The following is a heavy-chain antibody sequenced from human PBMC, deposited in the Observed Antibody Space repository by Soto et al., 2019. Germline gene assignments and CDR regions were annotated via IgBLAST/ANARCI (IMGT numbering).Heavy chain of an antibody. J-gene: IGHJ4*02. D-gene: IGHD3-3*01. CDR2: ISAYNGNT. CDR1: GYTFTSCG. CDR3: ARDPRSFWSGYQYYFDY. Sequence: GSSVKVSWKGAGYTFTSCGIRWVRQAPGQGLEWMGWISAYNGNTNYAQKLQGRVTMTTDTSTSTAYMELRSLRSDDTAVYYCARDPRSFWSGYQYYFDYWGQGTLVTVSS. V-gene: IGHV1-18*01.